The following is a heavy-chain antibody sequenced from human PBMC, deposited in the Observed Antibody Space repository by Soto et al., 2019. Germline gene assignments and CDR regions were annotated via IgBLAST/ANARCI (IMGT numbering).Heavy chain of an antibody. CDR3: ARSSNIAVAGNAFDI. V-gene: IGHV5-51*01. CDR2: IYPDDSDT. Sequence: PGESLKISCKGSGYTFTSYWIAWVRQMPGKGLEWMGTIYPDDSDTRYSPSFQGQITISADKSISTAYLQWSSLKASDTAMYYCARSSNIAVAGNAFDIWGQGTMVTVSS. CDR1: GYTFTSYW. J-gene: IGHJ3*02. D-gene: IGHD6-19*01.